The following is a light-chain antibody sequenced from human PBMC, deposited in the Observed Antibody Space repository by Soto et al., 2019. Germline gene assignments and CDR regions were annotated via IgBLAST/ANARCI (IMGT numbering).Light chain of an antibody. CDR3: MQSIQPPLT. J-gene: IGKJ4*01. V-gene: IGKV2D-29*01. CDR2: EVS. Sequence: DIVMTQTPLSLSVTPGQPASISCKSSQSLLHSDGKTYLYWYLQKAGQPPQLLFYEVSNRFSGVPDRFSGSGSGTHFTLKISRVEAEDVGVYYCMQSIQPPLTCGGGTKVDIK. CDR1: QSLLHSDGKTY.